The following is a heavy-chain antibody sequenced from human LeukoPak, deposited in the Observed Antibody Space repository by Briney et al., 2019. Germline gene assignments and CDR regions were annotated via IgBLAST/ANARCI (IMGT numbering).Heavy chain of an antibody. CDR3: AKGTLGSCSGASCYPLDY. D-gene: IGHD2-15*01. V-gene: IGHV3-23*01. Sequence: PGASLRLSCAASGFTFSSYAMAWVRQAPVTGLEWVSVITDSGINTYYTDSVKGRFTISRDNSKNTLYLQMNSLRAEDTAVYYCAKGTLGSCSGASCYPLDYWGQGTLVTVSS. CDR1: GFTFSSYA. J-gene: IGHJ4*02. CDR2: ITDSGINT.